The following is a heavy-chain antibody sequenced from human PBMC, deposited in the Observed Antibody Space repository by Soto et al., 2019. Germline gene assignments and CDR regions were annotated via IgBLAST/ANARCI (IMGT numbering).Heavy chain of an antibody. Sequence: QVQLVQPGAEVKKPGASVKVSCKASGYTFTNVNMHWVRQAPGQGLEWMGWINTGNGDAKYSQKFQDRVTIARDTSATTTYMELSSLTSEDTAVYYCARDGFSTIFGVTYYYFDYWGQGTLVTVSS. CDR3: ARDGFSTIFGVTYYYFDY. CDR1: GYTFTNVN. D-gene: IGHD3-3*01. V-gene: IGHV1-3*04. J-gene: IGHJ4*02. CDR2: INTGNGDA.